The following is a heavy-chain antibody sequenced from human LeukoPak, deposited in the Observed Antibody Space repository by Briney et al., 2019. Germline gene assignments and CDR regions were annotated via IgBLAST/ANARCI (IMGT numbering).Heavy chain of an antibody. CDR3: ARSPRVYDSSGHLHDAFDM. CDR2: IKSDGTNT. J-gene: IGHJ3*02. D-gene: IGHD3-22*01. V-gene: IGHV3-74*01. CDR1: GITFSSYW. Sequence: GESLRLSCAASGITFSSYWMHWVRQVPGKGLVWLSYIKSDGTNTGYADSVKGRFTVSRDNAKNTLYLEMNSLRGDDTAVYYCARSPRVYDSSGHLHDAFDMWGQGTMVTVSS.